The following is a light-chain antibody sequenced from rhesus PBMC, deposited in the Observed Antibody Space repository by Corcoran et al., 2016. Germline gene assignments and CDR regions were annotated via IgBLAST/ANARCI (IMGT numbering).Light chain of an antibody. CDR2: EVI. J-gene: IGLJ1*01. CDR3: RSYAVSNTCDYT. CDR1: SSDIGGYNY. V-gene: IGLV2-32*02. Sequence: QAAQNQPRSVPGSPGQSVTNSCTGTSSDIGGYNYVSRYQQHPGTTPKLMIYEVIKRSSGVCDHFSGTKSGTTASLTIAGLQAGDEGDYYCRSYAVSNTCDYTFDTGTWFTVL.